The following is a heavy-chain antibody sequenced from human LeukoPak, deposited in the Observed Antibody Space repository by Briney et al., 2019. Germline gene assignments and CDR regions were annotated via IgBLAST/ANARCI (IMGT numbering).Heavy chain of an antibody. Sequence: PSETLSLTCTVSGGSISSSSYYWGWIRQPPGKGLEWIGSIYYSGSTYYNPSLKSRVTISVDTSKNQFSLKLSSVTAADTAVYYCARRGRGYGKGNDYWGQGTLVTVSS. V-gene: IGHV4-39*01. J-gene: IGHJ4*02. D-gene: IGHD5-12*01. CDR2: IYYSGST. CDR3: ARRGRGYGKGNDY. CDR1: GGSISSSSYY.